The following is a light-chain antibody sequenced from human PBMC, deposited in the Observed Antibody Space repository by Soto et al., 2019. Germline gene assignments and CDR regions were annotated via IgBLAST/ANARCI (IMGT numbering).Light chain of an antibody. J-gene: IGLJ1*01. CDR3: QSYDSTLSARYV. V-gene: IGLV1-40*01. Sequence: QSVLTQPPSVSGAPGQRVTISCTGSTSNIGAGYEVHWYQQLPGTAPKLLVSGHNIRPSGVPDRFSGFKSGASASLVITGLQAEDEADYYCQSYDSTLSARYVFGTGTKVTVL. CDR2: GHN. CDR1: TSNIGAGYE.